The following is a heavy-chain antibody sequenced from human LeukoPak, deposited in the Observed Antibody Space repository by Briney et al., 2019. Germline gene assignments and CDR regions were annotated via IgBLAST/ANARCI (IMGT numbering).Heavy chain of an antibody. J-gene: IGHJ4*02. Sequence: ASVKFSCKVSGYTLTELSMHWVRQAPGKGLEWMGGFDPEDGETIYAQKFQGRVTMTEDKSTDTAYMGLSSLRSEDTAVYYCATLGYVDTAMGVIDYWGQGTLVTVSS. CDR3: ATLGYVDTAMGVIDY. CDR2: FDPEDGET. V-gene: IGHV1-24*01. CDR1: GYTLTELS. D-gene: IGHD5-18*01.